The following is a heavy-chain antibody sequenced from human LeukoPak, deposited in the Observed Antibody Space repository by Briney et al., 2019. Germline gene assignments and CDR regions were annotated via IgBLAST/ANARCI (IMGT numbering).Heavy chain of an antibody. CDR3: ATSMKQQLAYYFDY. CDR2: FDPEDGET. D-gene: IGHD6-13*01. V-gene: IGHV1-24*01. Sequence: ASVKVSCKVSGYTLTELSMHWVRQAPGKGLEWMGGFDPEDGETIYAQKFQGRVTMTEDTSTDTAYMELSSLRSEDTAAYYCATSMKQQLAYYFDYWGQGTLVTVSS. J-gene: IGHJ4*02. CDR1: GYTLTELS.